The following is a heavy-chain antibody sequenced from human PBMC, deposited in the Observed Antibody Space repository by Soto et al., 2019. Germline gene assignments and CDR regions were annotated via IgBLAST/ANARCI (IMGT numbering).Heavy chain of an antibody. CDR1: GGSISSYY. D-gene: IGHD3-10*01. CDR3: AIWGGPNYYYYFMDV. CDR2: IYYSGST. Sequence: PSETLSLTCTVSGGSISSYYWSWIRQPPGKGLEWIGYIYYSGSTNYNPSLKSRVTISVDTSKNQFSLKLSSVTAADTAVYYFAIWGGPNYYYYFMDVWGKGTSVTVSS. J-gene: IGHJ6*03. V-gene: IGHV4-59*12.